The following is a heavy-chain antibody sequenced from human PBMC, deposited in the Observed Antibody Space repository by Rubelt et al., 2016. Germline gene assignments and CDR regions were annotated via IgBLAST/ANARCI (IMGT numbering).Heavy chain of an antibody. CDR2: IKRDGTTK. CDR3: ARDLTLAQYVPSSGFDSAIGY. V-gene: IGHV3-7*01. D-gene: IGHD3-22*01. Sequence: GLVQPGGSLRICCAGSGFIFSKYWMSWVRQAPGKGLEWVANIKRDGTTKYYVDSVKGRFTISRDNDKSSVCLQMNSLRVEDTAVYYCARDLTLAQYVPSSGFDSAIGYWGQGTLVTVSS. J-gene: IGHJ4*02. CDR1: GFIFSKYW.